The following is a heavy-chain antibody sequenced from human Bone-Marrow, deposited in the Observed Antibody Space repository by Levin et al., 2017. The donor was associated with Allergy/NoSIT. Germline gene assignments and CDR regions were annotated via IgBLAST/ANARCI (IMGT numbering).Heavy chain of an antibody. CDR1: GSNFTNYW. CDR3: ARHGSIRYFDWLDY. D-gene: IGHD3-9*01. V-gene: IGHV5-51*01. J-gene: IGHJ4*02. CDR2: IYPGDSDT. Sequence: GGSLRLSCKASGSNFTNYWIGWVRQMPGKGLEWMGIIYPGDSDTRYNPSFQGQVTISADKSISTAYLQWNTLKASDTAMYYCARHGSIRYFDWLDYWGQGTLVTVSS.